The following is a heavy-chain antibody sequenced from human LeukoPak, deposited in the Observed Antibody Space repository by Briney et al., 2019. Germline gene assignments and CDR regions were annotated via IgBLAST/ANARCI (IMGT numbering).Heavy chain of an antibody. V-gene: IGHV4-4*02. CDR1: GGSITTNNKW. CDR3: ARDLSSSVYLQH. D-gene: IGHD2/OR15-2a*01. CDR2: IYHTGST. Sequence: PSETLSLTCAVSGGSITTNNKWWNWVRRPPGKGLEWIGEIYHTGSTNFNPSLRSRVTISIDKSKSQISLNLSSVTAADTAVYYCARDLSSSVYLQHWGQGTLVTVSS. J-gene: IGHJ1*01.